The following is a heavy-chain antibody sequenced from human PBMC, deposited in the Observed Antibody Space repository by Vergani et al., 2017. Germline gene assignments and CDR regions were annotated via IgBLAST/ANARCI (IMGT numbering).Heavy chain of an antibody. CDR3: ARVGRPTPNVVIAARIGWFDP. V-gene: IGHV4-31*03. D-gene: IGHD6-6*01. CDR1: GGSISSGGYY. J-gene: IGHJ5*02. CDR2: IYYSGST. Sequence: QVQLQESGPGLVKPSQTLSLTCTVSGGSISSGGYYWSWIRQHPGKGLEWIGYIYYSGSTYYNPSLKSRVTISVDTPKNQFSLKLSSVTAADTAVYYCARVGRPTPNVVIAARIGWFDPWGQGTLVTVSS.